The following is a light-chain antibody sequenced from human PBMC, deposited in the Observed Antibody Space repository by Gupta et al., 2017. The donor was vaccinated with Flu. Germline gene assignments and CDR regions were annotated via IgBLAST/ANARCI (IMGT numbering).Light chain of an antibody. V-gene: IGLV3-21*02. Sequence: SYVLTQPPSVSVAPGQTARITCGGDNIGSKSVHWYQQRPGQAPVLVVYVNSDRPSGIAERFSGSNSGSTATLAISRVEAGDEADYYCQVWDSSSDHPGIFGGGTKLTVL. J-gene: IGLJ2*01. CDR1: NIGSKS. CDR2: VNS. CDR3: QVWDSSSDHPGI.